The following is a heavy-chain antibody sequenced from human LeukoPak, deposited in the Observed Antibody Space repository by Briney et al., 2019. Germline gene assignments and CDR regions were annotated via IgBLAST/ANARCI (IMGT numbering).Heavy chain of an antibody. J-gene: IGHJ6*02. V-gene: IGHV3-23*01. CDR1: GFTFSSYA. D-gene: IGHD1-26*01. Sequence: GGSLRLSCGASGFTFSSYAMSWVRQAPGKGLEWVSAISGSGGSTYYADSVKGRFTISRDNSKNTLYLQMNSLRAEDTAVYYCAKVPLVGATPTGMDVWGQGTTVTVSS. CDR2: ISGSGGST. CDR3: AKVPLVGATPTGMDV.